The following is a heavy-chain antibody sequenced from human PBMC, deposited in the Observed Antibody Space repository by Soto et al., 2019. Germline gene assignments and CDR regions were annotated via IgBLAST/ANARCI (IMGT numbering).Heavy chain of an antibody. J-gene: IGHJ5*02. CDR2: IYYSGST. V-gene: IGHV4-30-4*01. Sequence: SSETLSLTCTVSGGSISSGDYYWSWIRQPPGKGLEWIGYIYYSGSTYYNPSLKSRVTISVDTSKNQFSLKLSSVTAADTAVYYCARDKAYCGGDCYSGYNWFDPWGQGTPVTVS. D-gene: IGHD2-21*02. CDR3: ARDKAYCGGDCYSGYNWFDP. CDR1: GGSISSGDYY.